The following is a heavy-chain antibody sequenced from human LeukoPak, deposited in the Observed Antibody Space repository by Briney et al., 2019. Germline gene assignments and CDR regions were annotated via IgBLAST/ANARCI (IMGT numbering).Heavy chain of an antibody. CDR3: ARDKISITIFGVPRTTAFDI. Sequence: PGGSLRLSCAASGFTFSDYYMSWIRQAPGKGLEWVSYISSSGSTIYYADSVKGRFTISRDNAKNSLYLQMNSLRAEDTAVYYCARDKISITIFGVPRTTAFDIWGQGTMVTVSS. CDR1: GFTFSDYY. D-gene: IGHD3-3*01. J-gene: IGHJ3*02. CDR2: ISSSGSTI. V-gene: IGHV3-11*04.